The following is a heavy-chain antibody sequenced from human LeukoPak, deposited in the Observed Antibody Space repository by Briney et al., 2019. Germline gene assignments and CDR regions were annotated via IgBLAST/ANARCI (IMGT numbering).Heavy chain of an antibody. CDR1: GYSFTSTW. D-gene: IGHD3-22*01. Sequence: GESLKISCKASGYSFTSTWMGWVGQMPGKRLAWMGSIYPGDSHTRYSPSFQGQVTISADKSISPACLQWSSLKASDTAMYYCARRAYESSGYDYYYGMDVWGQGTTVTVS. J-gene: IGHJ6*02. CDR3: ARRAYESSGYDYYYGMDV. CDR2: IYPGDSHT. V-gene: IGHV5-51*01.